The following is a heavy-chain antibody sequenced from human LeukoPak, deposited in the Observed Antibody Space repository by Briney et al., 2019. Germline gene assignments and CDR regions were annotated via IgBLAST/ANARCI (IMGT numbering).Heavy chain of an antibody. CDR1: GYTFTSYG. V-gene: IGHV1-18*01. Sequence: ASVKVSCKAAGYTFTSYGISWVRQAPGQGVEWMGWISAYNGNTNYAQKLQGRVTMTTDTSTSTAYMELRSLRSDDTAVYYCARVPGPVRGLRYFDWLSSYYFDYWGQGTLVTVSS. D-gene: IGHD3-9*01. CDR3: ARVPGPVRGLRYFDWLSSYYFDY. J-gene: IGHJ4*02. CDR2: ISAYNGNT.